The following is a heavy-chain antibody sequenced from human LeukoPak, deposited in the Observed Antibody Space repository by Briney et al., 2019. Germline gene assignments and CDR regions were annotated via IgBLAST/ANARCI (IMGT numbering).Heavy chain of an antibody. D-gene: IGHD6-19*01. CDR3: ARDHPNSSGWSGRVEAFDL. CDR1: AYSFNSYV. V-gene: IGHV1-2*02. J-gene: IGHJ3*01. CDR2: INPNTGGT. Sequence: ASVKVSCKASAYSFNSYVITWVRQAPGQGLEWMGWINPNTGGTNYAQKFQGRVTMTRDTSISTAYMDLKSLRSDDTAVYYCARDHPNSSGWSGRVEAFDLWGQGTTVTVSS.